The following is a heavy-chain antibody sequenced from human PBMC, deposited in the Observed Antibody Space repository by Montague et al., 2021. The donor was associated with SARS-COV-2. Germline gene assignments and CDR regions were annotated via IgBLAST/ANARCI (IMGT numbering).Heavy chain of an antibody. D-gene: IGHD5-24*01. CDR3: ARGNPLLIPIGGWRGYNLDV. V-gene: IGHV3-13*01. CDR1: AFTFSSYD. J-gene: IGHJ6*02. Sequence: SLILSCAASAFTFSSYDMYWVRQVTVKGLEWVSAIGTAGDTFYSXSVKGRFTISRENAKESLYLQMNSLRAGDTAVYYCARGNPLLIPIGGWRGYNLDVWGQGTTVTVSS. CDR2: IGTAGDT.